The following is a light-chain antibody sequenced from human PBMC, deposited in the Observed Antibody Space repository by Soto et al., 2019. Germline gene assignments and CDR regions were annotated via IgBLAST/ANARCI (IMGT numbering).Light chain of an antibody. Sequence: QSVLTQPPSASGTPGQRVTISCSGSRSNIGSNHVYWYQKLPGTAPKLLIYRSDQRPSGVPDRFSGSKSGTSASLAISGLRSEDEADYYCAAWDDSLSGEAFGGGTQLTVL. J-gene: IGLJ2*01. CDR3: AAWDDSLSGEA. CDR2: RSD. V-gene: IGLV1-47*01. CDR1: RSNIGSNH.